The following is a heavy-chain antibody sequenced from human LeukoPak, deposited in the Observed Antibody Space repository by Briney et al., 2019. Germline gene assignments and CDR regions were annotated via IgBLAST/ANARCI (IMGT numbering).Heavy chain of an antibody. CDR1: GFTFSSYS. CDR2: ITSSSHSI. V-gene: IGHV3-48*02. CDR3: ARGIAGTESAFDI. J-gene: IGHJ4*02. D-gene: IGHD6-13*01. Sequence: GGSLRLSCAASGFTFSSYSMNWVRQAPGKGLEWVSYITSSSHSIYYADSVKGRFTISRDNAKNSLYLQMNSLRDEDTAVYYCARGIAGTESAFDIWGQGTLVTVSS.